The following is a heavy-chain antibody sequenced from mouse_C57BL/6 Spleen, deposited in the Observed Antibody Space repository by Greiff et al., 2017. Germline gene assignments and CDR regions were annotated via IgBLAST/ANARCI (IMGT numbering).Heavy chain of an antibody. CDR2: IYPGDGDT. J-gene: IGHJ2*01. CDR3: ARSPITTVVATGFDY. D-gene: IGHD1-1*01. Sequence: VQLVESGPELVKPGASVKISCKASGYAFSSSWMNWVKQRPGKGLEWIGRIYPGDGDTNYNGKFKGKATLTADKSSSTAYMQLSSLTSEDSAVYFCARSPITTVVATGFDYWGQGTTLTVSS. V-gene: IGHV1-82*01. CDR1: GYAFSSSW.